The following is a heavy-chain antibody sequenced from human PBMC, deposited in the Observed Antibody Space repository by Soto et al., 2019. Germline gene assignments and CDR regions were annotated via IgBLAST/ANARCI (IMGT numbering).Heavy chain of an antibody. J-gene: IGHJ5*01. V-gene: IGHV3-21*01. D-gene: IGHD5-18*01. CDR1: GITFSNYN. CDR3: ATDWGYSYRHALDS. CDR2: ISASGSYI. Sequence: EVHLVESGGGLVKPGGSLRLSCAASGITFSNYNINWVRQVPGTGLAWVSYISASGSYIYYADSVKGRFTISRDNAKNSMYLQMNSLRAEDTAVYYCATDWGYSYRHALDSWGQGTLVTVSS.